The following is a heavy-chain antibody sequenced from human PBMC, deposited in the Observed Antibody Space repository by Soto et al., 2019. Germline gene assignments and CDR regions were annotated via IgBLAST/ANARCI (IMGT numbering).Heavy chain of an antibody. V-gene: IGHV3-48*01. J-gene: IGHJ4*02. CDR1: GFTFSSYS. CDR2: ISSSSSTI. D-gene: IGHD3-10*01. CDR3: ARVRAYYGSVGDY. Sequence: PGGSLRLSCAASGFTFSSYSMNWVRQAPGKGLEWVSYISSSSSTIYYADSVKGRFTISRDNAKNSLYLQMNSLRAEDTAVYYCARVRAYYGSVGDYWGQGTLGTVSS.